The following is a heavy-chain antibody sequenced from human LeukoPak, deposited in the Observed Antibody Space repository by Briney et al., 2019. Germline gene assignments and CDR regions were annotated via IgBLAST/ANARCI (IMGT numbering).Heavy chain of an antibody. J-gene: IGHJ3*02. CDR2: ISWNSGSI. Sequence: PGRSLRLSCAASGFTFDDYAMHWVRQAPGKGLEWVSGISWNSGSIGYADSVKGRFTISRDNAKNSLYLQMNSLRAEDTALYYCATLDTAMVSDAFDIWGQGTMVTVSS. V-gene: IGHV3-9*01. D-gene: IGHD5-18*01. CDR3: ATLDTAMVSDAFDI. CDR1: GFTFDDYA.